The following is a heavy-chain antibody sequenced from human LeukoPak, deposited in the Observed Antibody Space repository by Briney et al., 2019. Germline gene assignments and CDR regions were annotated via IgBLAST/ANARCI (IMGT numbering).Heavy chain of an antibody. V-gene: IGHV1-46*04. CDR3: ARLKKGDRDSSGYAAFDI. Sequence: WGSVKVSCKASGYTFTSYYMHWVRQAPGQGLEGMGLINPSGGSTNYAQTLQGRVTITRDTSTSTVYMELSSLRSEDTAVYYCARLKKGDRDSSGYAAFDIWGQGTMVTVSS. CDR2: INPSGGST. J-gene: IGHJ3*02. D-gene: IGHD3-22*01. CDR1: GYTFTSYY.